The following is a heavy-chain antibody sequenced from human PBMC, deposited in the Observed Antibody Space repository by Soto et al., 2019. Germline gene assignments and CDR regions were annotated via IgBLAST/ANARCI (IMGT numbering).Heavy chain of an antibody. Sequence: PSETLSLTCAVYGGSFSGYYWSWIRQPPGKGLEWIGEINHSGSTNYNPSLKSRVTISVDTSKNQFSLKLSSVTAADTAVYYCATRTSTAVAGTIGYCGQGSLVTVSS. V-gene: IGHV4-34*01. CDR3: ATRTSTAVAGTIGY. CDR1: GGSFSGYY. CDR2: INHSGST. D-gene: IGHD6-19*01. J-gene: IGHJ4*02.